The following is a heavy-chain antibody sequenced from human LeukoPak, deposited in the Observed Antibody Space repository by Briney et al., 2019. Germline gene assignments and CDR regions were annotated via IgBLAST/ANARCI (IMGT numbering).Heavy chain of an antibody. CDR3: ARGYYHTSGYIHY. CDR2: INPNSGGT. V-gene: IGHV1-2*02. CDR1: GYTFTGYY. D-gene: IGHD3-22*01. J-gene: IGHJ4*02. Sequence: ASVKVSCKASGYTFTGYYMHWVRQAPGQGLEWMGWINPNSGGTNYAQKFQGRVTMTRDTSISTAYMELSRLRSDDTAVYYCARGYYHTSGYIHYWGQGTLVTVSS.